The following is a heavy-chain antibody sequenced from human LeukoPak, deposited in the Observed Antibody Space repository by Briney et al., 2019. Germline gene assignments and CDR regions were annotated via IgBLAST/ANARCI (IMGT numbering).Heavy chain of an antibody. CDR1: GYTLTNYY. Sequence: ASVKVSCKASGYTLTNYYIHWVRQAPGQGLEWLGRINPGGGDTHYAQKFQGRVTMTTDTSTSTVNMELSSLRSEDTAVYSCARELSGGFFDYWGQGTLV. CDR3: ARELSGGFFDY. D-gene: IGHD3-10*01. V-gene: IGHV1-46*01. J-gene: IGHJ4*02. CDR2: INPGGGDT.